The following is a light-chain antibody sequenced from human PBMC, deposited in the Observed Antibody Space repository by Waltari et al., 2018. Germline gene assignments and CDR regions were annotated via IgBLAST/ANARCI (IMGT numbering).Light chain of an antibody. CDR2: AAS. CDR1: QSISSY. CDR3: QQSYSTPRT. J-gene: IGKJ1*01. Sequence: DIQMTQSPSSLSASVGDRVTITCRASQSISSYLNWYQQKPGEAPKLLIFAASSLQSGVPASFSGSGSGSGTDFTPTSSSLQPEDFATYYCQQSYSTPRTFGQGTKVEIK. V-gene: IGKV1-39*01.